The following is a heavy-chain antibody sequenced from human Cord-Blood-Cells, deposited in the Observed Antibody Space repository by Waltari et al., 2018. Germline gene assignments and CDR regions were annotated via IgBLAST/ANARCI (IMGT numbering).Heavy chain of an antibody. CDR2: ISYDGSNK. J-gene: IGHJ5*02. Sequence: QVQLVESGGGVVQPGRSLRLSCAASGFTFSSSAMHWVRQAPGKGLEWVAVISYDGSNKYYADSVKGRFTISRDNSKNTLYLQMNSLRAEDTAVYYCARTYNWNYNWFDPWGQGTLVTVSS. V-gene: IGHV3-30-3*01. CDR1: GFTFSSSA. D-gene: IGHD1-7*01. CDR3: ARTYNWNYNWFDP.